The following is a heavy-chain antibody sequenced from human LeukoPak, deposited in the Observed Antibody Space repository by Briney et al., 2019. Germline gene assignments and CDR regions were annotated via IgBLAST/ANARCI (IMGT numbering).Heavy chain of an antibody. D-gene: IGHD4-17*01. V-gene: IGHV4-59*01. J-gene: IGHJ4*02. CDR3: ARGDSSYGDYNK. CDR1: GGSISSYY. Sequence: SETLSLTCTVTGGSISSYYWSWIRQPPGKGLDWIGYIYYSGSTNYNPSLKSRVTISIDTSKNQFSLKLSSVTAADTAVYYCARGDSSYGDYNKWGQGILVTVSS. CDR2: IYYSGST.